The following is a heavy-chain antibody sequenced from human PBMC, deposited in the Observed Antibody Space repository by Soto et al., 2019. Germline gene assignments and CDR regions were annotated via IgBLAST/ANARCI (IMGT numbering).Heavy chain of an antibody. CDR3: TARHITGTTKGYYYYYGMDV. CDR2: IKSKTDGGTT. CDR1: GFTFSNAW. D-gene: IGHD1-20*01. J-gene: IGHJ6*02. V-gene: IGHV3-15*01. Sequence: LRLSCAASGFTFSNAWMSWVRQAPGKGLEWVGRIKSKTDGGTTDYAAPVKGRFTISRDDSKNTLYLQMNSLKTEDTAVYYCTARHITGTTKGYYYYYGMDVWGQGTTVTVSS.